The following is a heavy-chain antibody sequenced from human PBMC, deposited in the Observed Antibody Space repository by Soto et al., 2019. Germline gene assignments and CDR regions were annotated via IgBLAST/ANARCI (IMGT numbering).Heavy chain of an antibody. D-gene: IGHD6-19*01. Sequence: PGGSLRLSCAASGFTFSRYWMDWVRQAPRKGLEWVATIKHDGSEQHYVDSVKGRFIVSRDNAKNSLFLQMNGLRVEDTAVYFCARAMGTDGWSNHPFDIWGQGTMVTVSS. J-gene: IGHJ3*02. CDR3: ARAMGTDGWSNHPFDI. V-gene: IGHV3-7*04. CDR1: GFTFSRYW. CDR2: IKHDGSEQ.